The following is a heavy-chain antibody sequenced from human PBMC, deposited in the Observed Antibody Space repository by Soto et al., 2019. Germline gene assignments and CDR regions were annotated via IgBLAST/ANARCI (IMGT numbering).Heavy chain of an antibody. J-gene: IGHJ4*01. D-gene: IGHD2-2*01. CDR2: INPSGGST. V-gene: IGHV1-46*01. Sequence: QVQLVQSGAEVKKPGASVKVSCKASGYMFTSYYIHWVRQAPGQGLEWMGIINPSGGSTSYAQKLQGRVSMTGDTSTSTVYMELSSLRSEDTAVYYCAREEYCGTTSCFAFDYWGHGTLVTVSS. CDR1: GYMFTSYY. CDR3: AREEYCGTTSCFAFDY.